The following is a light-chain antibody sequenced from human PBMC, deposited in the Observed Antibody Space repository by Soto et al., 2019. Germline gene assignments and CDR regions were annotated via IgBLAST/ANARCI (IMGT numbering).Light chain of an antibody. J-gene: IGKJ2*01. V-gene: IGKV1-5*01. CDR2: EAS. CDR3: QQHNDYSAVT. Sequence: DIPMTQSPSTLSASVGARVTITCRASQNIGSSLAWYQHRPGRAPKLLIFEASTLQTGVPSRFSGSGFGTEFTLTITGLQPDDFATYYCQQHNDYSAVTFGQGTKLEIK. CDR1: QNIGSS.